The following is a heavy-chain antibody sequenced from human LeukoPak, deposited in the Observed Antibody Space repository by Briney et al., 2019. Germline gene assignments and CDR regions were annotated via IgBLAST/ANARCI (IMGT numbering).Heavy chain of an antibody. CDR3: ARLQYYDILTGFLFDY. J-gene: IGHJ4*02. Sequence: SETLSLTCTVSGGSISSYYWSWIRQPPGKGLEWIGYIYYSGSTNYNPSLKSRVTISVDTSKNQFSLKLSSVIAADTAVYYCARLQYYDILTGFLFDYWGQGTLVTVSS. V-gene: IGHV4-59*08. D-gene: IGHD3-9*01. CDR1: GGSISSYY. CDR2: IYYSGST.